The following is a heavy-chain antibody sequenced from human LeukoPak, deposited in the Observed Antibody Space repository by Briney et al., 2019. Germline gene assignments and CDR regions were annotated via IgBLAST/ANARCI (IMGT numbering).Heavy chain of an antibody. V-gene: IGHV1-8*01. CDR3: ARPSPLRTDRSYYYYMDV. CDR2: MNPITGNT. CDR1: GYTFSTYD. Sequence: ASVKVSCKASGYTFSTYDINWVRQATGQGLEWMGWMNPITGNTGYAQKFQGRVTITRDNSINTAYMDLTNLRSEDTAVYYCARPSPLRTDRSYYYYMDVWGQGTTVIV. J-gene: IGHJ6*02. D-gene: IGHD1-14*01.